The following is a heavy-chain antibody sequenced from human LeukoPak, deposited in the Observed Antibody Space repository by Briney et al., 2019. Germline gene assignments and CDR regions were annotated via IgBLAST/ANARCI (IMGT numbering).Heavy chain of an antibody. J-gene: IGHJ6*03. CDR1: GGFISSSSYY. CDR3: ARHSPYCSGGSCYSKYYYMDV. V-gene: IGHV4-39*01. CDR2: IYYSGST. Sequence: SETLSLTCTVSGGFISSSSYYWGWIRQPPGKGLEWIGSIYYSGSTYYNPSLKSRVTISVDTSKNQFSLKLSSVTAADTAVYYCARHSPYCSGGSCYSKYYYMDVWGKGTTVTVSS. D-gene: IGHD2-15*01.